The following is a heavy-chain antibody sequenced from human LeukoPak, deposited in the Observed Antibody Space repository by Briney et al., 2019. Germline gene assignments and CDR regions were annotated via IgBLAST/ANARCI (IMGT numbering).Heavy chain of an antibody. Sequence: SETLSLTCTVSGGPIGSYYWSWIRQPPGKGLEWIGYIYYSGSTNYNPSLKSRVTISVDTSKNQFSLKLSSVTAADTAVYYCAKSKRTAYYYDSSGYYYADYWGQGTLVTVSS. J-gene: IGHJ4*02. V-gene: IGHV4-59*01. CDR1: GGPIGSYY. CDR3: AKSKRTAYYYDSSGYYYADY. D-gene: IGHD3-22*01. CDR2: IYYSGST.